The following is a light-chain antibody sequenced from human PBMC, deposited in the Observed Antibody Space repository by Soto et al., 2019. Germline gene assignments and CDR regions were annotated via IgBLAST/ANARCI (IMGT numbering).Light chain of an antibody. Sequence: QSVLSQPASVSGSPGQSITISCTGTSSDVGSYNLVSWYQQHPGKAPKLMIFEVSERPSGVSNRFSGSKSGNTASLTISGLHAEDEADYYCCSYARSTTFYYVFGTGTKVTVL. J-gene: IGLJ1*01. CDR3: CSYARSTTFYYV. CDR2: EVS. V-gene: IGLV2-23*02. CDR1: SSDVGSYNL.